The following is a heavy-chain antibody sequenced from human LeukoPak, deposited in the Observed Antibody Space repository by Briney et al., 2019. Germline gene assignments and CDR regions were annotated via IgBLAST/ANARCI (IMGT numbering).Heavy chain of an antibody. V-gene: IGHV3-23*01. CDR1: GFTFSSYA. CDR2: ISGSGGST. Sequence: GGSLRLSCAASGFTFSSYAMSWVRQAPGKGLEWVSAISGSGGSTYYAGSVKGRFTISRENAKNSLYLQMNSLRAGDTAVYYCARLYVWGSYRDAFDIWGQGTMVTVSS. J-gene: IGHJ3*02. D-gene: IGHD3-16*02. CDR3: ARLYVWGSYRDAFDI.